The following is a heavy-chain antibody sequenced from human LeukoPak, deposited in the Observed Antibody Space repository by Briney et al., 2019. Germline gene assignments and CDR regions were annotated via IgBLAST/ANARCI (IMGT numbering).Heavy chain of an antibody. D-gene: IGHD2-2*01. J-gene: IGHJ4*02. CDR2: INPNSGGT. Sequence: GASVKVSCKASGYTFTGYYMHWVRQAPGQGLEWMGWINPNSGGTNYAQKFLGRVTMTRATSISTAYMELSRLRSDDTAVYYCARGDTWDQLLQGYWGQGTLVTVSS. CDR3: ARGDTWDQLLQGY. CDR1: GYTFTGYY. V-gene: IGHV1-2*02.